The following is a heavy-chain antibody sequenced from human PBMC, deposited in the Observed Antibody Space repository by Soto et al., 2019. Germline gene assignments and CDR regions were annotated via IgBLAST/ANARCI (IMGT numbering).Heavy chain of an antibody. Sequence: EVQLLESGGGLVQPGGSLRLSCAASGFTFSSYAMSWVRQAPGKGLEWVSAISGRGGSTYYADSVKGRFTISRDNSKNTLYLQMNSRRAEDTAVYYCARRSSGWYFDYWGQGTLVTVSS. CDR3: ARRSSGWYFDY. CDR1: GFTFSSYA. D-gene: IGHD6-19*01. V-gene: IGHV3-23*01. J-gene: IGHJ4*02. CDR2: ISGRGGST.